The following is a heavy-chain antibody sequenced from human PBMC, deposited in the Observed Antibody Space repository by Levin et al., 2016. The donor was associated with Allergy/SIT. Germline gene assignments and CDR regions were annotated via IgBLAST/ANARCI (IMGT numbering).Heavy chain of an antibody. D-gene: IGHD3-3*01. V-gene: IGHV1-69*04. Sequence: SVKVSCKASGGTFSSYAISWVRQAPGQGLEWMGRIIPILGIANYAQKFQGRVTITADKSTSTAYMELSSLRSEDTAVYYCARVRIFGVVDGMDVWGQGTTVTVSS. J-gene: IGHJ6*02. CDR1: GGTFSSYA. CDR3: ARVRIFGVVDGMDV. CDR2: IIPILGIA.